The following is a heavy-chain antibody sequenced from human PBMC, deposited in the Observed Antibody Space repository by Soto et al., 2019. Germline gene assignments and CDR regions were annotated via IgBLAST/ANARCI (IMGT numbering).Heavy chain of an antibody. CDR2: LDWGDDK. D-gene: IGHD6-13*01. Sequence: YGPTLVNPTQTLTLNCTFSGISLSTNGKCASWIRQPPGQALEWLALLDWGDDKSYSTSLKTRLTISKDTSNNQVVLTMSNMDPADTATYYCARIFDRPIAVAVPSPRFDYWGQGTLVTVSS. J-gene: IGHJ4*02. CDR1: GISLSTNGKC. CDR3: ARIFDRPIAVAVPSPRFDY. V-gene: IGHV2-70*01.